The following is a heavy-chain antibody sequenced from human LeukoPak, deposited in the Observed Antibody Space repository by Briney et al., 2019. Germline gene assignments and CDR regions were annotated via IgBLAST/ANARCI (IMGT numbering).Heavy chain of an antibody. Sequence: ASVKVSCKASGYTFTSYGISWVRQAPGQGLEWMGWISAYNGNTNYAQKLQGRVTMTTDTSTSTAYMGLRSLRSDDPAVYYCAGDQDYYGSGSFYAFDIWGQGTMVTVSS. V-gene: IGHV1-18*01. CDR1: GYTFTSYG. D-gene: IGHD3-10*01. CDR2: ISAYNGNT. J-gene: IGHJ3*02. CDR3: AGDQDYYGSGSFYAFDI.